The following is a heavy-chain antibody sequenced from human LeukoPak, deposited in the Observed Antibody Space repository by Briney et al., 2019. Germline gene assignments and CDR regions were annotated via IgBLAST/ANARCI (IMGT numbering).Heavy chain of an antibody. Sequence: ASVKVSCKASGYTFTGYYMHWVRQAPGQGLEWMGWINPNSGGTNYAQKFQGRVTMTRDTSISTVYMELSRLRSDDTAVYYCARVKRSRDGYNPYMDVWGKGTTVTVSS. CDR3: ARVKRSRDGYNPYMDV. J-gene: IGHJ6*03. D-gene: IGHD5-24*01. V-gene: IGHV1-2*02. CDR2: INPNSGGT. CDR1: GYTFTGYY.